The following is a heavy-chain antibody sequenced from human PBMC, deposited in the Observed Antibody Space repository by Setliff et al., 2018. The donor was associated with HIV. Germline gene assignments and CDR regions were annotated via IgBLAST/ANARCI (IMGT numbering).Heavy chain of an antibody. J-gene: IGHJ6*03. Sequence: SVKVSCKASGGTFSNYAISWVRQAPGQGLEWMGGIIPIFGAAKYAQKFQGRVTITADESTSIAYMEVSSLRSEDTAVYFCARDRTPQNWGSRGYYYMDVWGKGTTVTVSS. D-gene: IGHD7-27*01. V-gene: IGHV1-69*13. CDR1: GGTFSNYA. CDR2: IIPIFGAA. CDR3: ARDRTPQNWGSRGYYYMDV.